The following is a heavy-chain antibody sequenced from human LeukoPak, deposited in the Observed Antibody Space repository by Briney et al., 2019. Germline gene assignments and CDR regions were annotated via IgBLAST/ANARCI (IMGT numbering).Heavy chain of an antibody. Sequence: WDTLSLTCTVPGGSFSSYYWSGVRGPRVEVGEWIGYIYYSGSTNYTPSLKSRVTISVDTSKNHFSLKLSSVTAADTAVYYCARRYCSGGTCYGDYWGQGTLVTVSS. D-gene: IGHD2-15*01. J-gene: IGHJ4*02. V-gene: IGHV4-59*08. CDR1: GGSFSSYY. CDR2: IYYSGST. CDR3: ARRYCSGGTCYGDY.